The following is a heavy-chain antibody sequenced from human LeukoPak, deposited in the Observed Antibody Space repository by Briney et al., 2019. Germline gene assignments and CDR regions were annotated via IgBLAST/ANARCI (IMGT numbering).Heavy chain of an antibody. CDR1: GGCFSGYY. V-gene: IGHV4-34*01. CDR2: INHSGST. CDR3: ASRGQQLGGIDY. Sequence: SQTLALTSAVYGGCFSGYYWSWIRQPPGKRLEWIGEINHSGSTNYNPSLKSRGPISVDTSKTQFSLKLSSVTAADTAVYYCASRGQQLGGIDYWGQGTLVTVSS. J-gene: IGHJ4*02. D-gene: IGHD6-13*01.